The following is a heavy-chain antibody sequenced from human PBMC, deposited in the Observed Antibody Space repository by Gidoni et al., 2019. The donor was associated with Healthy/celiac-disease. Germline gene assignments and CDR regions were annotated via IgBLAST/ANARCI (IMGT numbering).Heavy chain of an antibody. V-gene: IGHV4-59*01. CDR1: GGSISSYY. CDR3: ARVEMATIRGDWYFDL. CDR2: IYYSGST. Sequence: VQPQESGPGLVKPSETLSLTCTVSGGSISSYYWSWIRQPPGKGLEWIGYIYYSGSTNYIPSLKSRVTISLDTSKNQCSLKLSSVTAADTAVYYCARVEMATIRGDWYFDLWGRGTLVTVSS. J-gene: IGHJ2*01. D-gene: IGHD3-10*01.